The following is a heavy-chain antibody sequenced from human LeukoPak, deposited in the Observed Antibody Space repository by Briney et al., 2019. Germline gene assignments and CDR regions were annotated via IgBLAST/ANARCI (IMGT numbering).Heavy chain of an antibody. CDR2: IRYDGSNK. J-gene: IGHJ6*03. Sequence: GGSLRLSCAASGFTFSSYGMHWLRQSPGKGLEWVAFIRYDGSNKYYADSVKGRFTISRDNSKNTLYLQMNSLRAEDTAVYYCAKIFAEITIYYMDVWGKGTTVTVSS. D-gene: IGHD3-3*01. CDR1: GFTFSSYG. V-gene: IGHV3-30*02. CDR3: AKIFAEITIYYMDV.